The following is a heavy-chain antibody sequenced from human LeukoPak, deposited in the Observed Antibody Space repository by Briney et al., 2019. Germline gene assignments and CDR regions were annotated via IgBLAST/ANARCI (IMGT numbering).Heavy chain of an antibody. D-gene: IGHD3-16*01. J-gene: IGHJ4*02. CDR2: TYYRSKWYN. CDR1: GDTVSSCSAT. Sequence: QPQSLTCAICGDTVSSCSATWHWITQSPSRGLECLGRTYYRSKWYNDYAVSVKSRITINPHTSKNQFSLQLNSVTPEDTAVYYCARARLPAAGGNSFDYWGQGTLVTVSS. V-gene: IGHV6-1*01. CDR3: ARARLPAAGGNSFDY.